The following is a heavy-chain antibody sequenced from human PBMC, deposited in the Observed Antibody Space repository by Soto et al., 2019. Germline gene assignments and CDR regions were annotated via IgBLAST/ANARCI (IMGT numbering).Heavy chain of an antibody. V-gene: IGHV4-59*01. CDR2: IYYSGST. CDR3: ARDGYTFFDY. Sequence: LSETLSLTCTVSGGSISSYYWSWIRQPPGKGLEWIGYIYYSGSTNYNPSLKSRVTISVDTSKNQFSLKLSSVTAADTAVYYCARDGYTFFDYWGQGTLVTVSS. CDR1: GGSISSYY. D-gene: IGHD5-12*01. J-gene: IGHJ4*02.